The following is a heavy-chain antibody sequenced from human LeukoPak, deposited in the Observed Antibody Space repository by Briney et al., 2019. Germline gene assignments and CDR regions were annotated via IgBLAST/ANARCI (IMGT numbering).Heavy chain of an antibody. CDR2: ISSSGSTI. Sequence: GGSLRLSCAASGSTFSSYEMNWVRQAPGKGLEWVSYISSSGSTIYYADSVKGRFTISRDNAKNSLYLQMNSLRAEDTAVYYCARDGRRGEHTYHYWGQGTLVTVSS. CDR3: ARDGRRGEHTYHY. J-gene: IGHJ4*02. CDR1: GSTFSSYE. V-gene: IGHV3-48*03. D-gene: IGHD3-16*01.